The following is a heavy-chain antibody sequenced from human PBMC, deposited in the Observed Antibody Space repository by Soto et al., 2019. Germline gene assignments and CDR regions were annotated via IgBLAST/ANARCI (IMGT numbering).Heavy chain of an antibody. D-gene: IGHD3-16*01. CDR2: IKEDGSEI. CDR3: ARDIGFDYVN. CDR1: GFNVMSYW. Sequence: VGSLRLSCAVSGFNVMSYWMSWVRQAPGKGLEWVASIKEDGSEIYYLHSVRGRFSISGDSAGNALHLTMNYLSAEDTGVYFCARDIGFDYVNWGQGTLVTVSS. V-gene: IGHV3-7*01. J-gene: IGHJ4*02.